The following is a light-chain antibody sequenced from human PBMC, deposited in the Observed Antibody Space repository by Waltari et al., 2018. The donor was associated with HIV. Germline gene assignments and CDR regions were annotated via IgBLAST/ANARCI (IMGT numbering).Light chain of an antibody. CDR1: SSDVGAYKY. J-gene: IGLJ2*01. CDR2: DVS. V-gene: IGLV2-11*01. CDR3: CSYAGTYEVV. Sequence: QSALTQPRSVSGSPGQSVTISCTGTSSDVGAYKYVSWYKKHQGKAPKFMIYDVSKRPSGVPDRFSGSKSGNTASLTSSGLQADDEAIYYCCSYAGTYEVVFGGGTKLTVL.